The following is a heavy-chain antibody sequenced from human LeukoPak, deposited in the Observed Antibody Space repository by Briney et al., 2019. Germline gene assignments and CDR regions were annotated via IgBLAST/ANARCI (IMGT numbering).Heavy chain of an antibody. CDR3: AKDRSTTWSFDY. CDR2: ISDDGSRK. CDR1: GFTFSFSG. V-gene: IGHV3-30*18. J-gene: IGHJ4*02. D-gene: IGHD6-13*01. Sequence: GGSLRLSCAASGFTFSFSGMYWVRQAPGKGLEWAAFISDDGSRKYYADSVKGRFTMSRDNSKNTLFPQMNSLRTEDTAVYYCAKDRSTTWSFDYWGQGTLVTVSS.